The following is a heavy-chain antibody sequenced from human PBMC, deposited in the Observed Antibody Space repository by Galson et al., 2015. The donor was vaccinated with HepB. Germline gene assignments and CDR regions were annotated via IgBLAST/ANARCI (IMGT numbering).Heavy chain of an antibody. D-gene: IGHD3-22*01. CDR1: GFTFSSYA. CDR2: ISYDGSNK. J-gene: IGHJ4*02. CDR3: ARQVGDYYDSSGYYYALAY. Sequence: SLRLSCAASGFTFSSYAMHWVRQAPGKGLEWVAVISYDGSNKYYADSVKGRFTISRDNSKNTLYLQMNSLRAEDTAVYYCARQVGDYYDSSGYYYALAYWGQGTLVTVSS. V-gene: IGHV3-30*04.